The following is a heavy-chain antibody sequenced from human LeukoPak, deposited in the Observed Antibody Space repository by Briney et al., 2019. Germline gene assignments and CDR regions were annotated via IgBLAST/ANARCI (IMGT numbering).Heavy chain of an antibody. Sequence: GGSLRLSCAASGFTFSSYSMNWVRQAPGKGLEWVSSISSSYIYYADSVKGRFTISRDNAKNSLYLQMNSLRAEDTAVYYCARGYDILTGFDYWGQGTLVTVSS. CDR2: ISSSYI. J-gene: IGHJ4*02. CDR1: GFTFSSYS. V-gene: IGHV3-21*01. D-gene: IGHD3-9*01. CDR3: ARGYDILTGFDY.